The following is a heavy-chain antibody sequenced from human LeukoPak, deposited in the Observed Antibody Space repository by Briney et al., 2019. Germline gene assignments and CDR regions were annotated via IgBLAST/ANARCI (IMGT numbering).Heavy chain of an antibody. CDR1: GFTFSSYA. V-gene: IGHV3-23*01. Sequence: PGGSLRLSCAASGFTFSSYAMTWVRQAPGKGLEWVSHISGRGDSIYSADSVKGRFTISRDNSKNTLYLQMNSLRAEDTAVYYCAKDLRDIVVLATAPKVYWGQGTLVTVSS. J-gene: IGHJ4*02. CDR2: ISGRGDSI. D-gene: IGHD2-2*01. CDR3: AKDLRDIVVLATAPKVY.